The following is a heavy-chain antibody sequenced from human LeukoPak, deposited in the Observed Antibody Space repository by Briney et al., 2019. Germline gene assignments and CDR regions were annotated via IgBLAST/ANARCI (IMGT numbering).Heavy chain of an antibody. J-gene: IGHJ4*02. D-gene: IGHD5-12*01. CDR3: ARVPRDGYNYFDY. Sequence: AGGSLRLSCAASGFTFSSYAMSWVRQAPGKGLEWVSAISGSGGSTYYADSVKGRFTISRDNSKNTLYLQMNSLRAEDTAVYYCARVPRDGYNYFDYWGQGTLVTVSS. CDR2: ISGSGGST. CDR1: GFTFSSYA. V-gene: IGHV3-23*01.